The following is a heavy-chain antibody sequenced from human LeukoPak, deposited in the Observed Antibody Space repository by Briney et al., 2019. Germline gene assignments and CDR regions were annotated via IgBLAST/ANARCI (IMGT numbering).Heavy chain of an antibody. CDR2: IKQDGNEK. J-gene: IGHJ4*02. CDR1: GFTFSSYW. CDR3: AKDFLLPLN. V-gene: IGHV3-7*03. Sequence: GGSLRLSCAASGFTFSSYWMSWVRQAPGKGLEWVANIKQDGNEKYYVDSVKGRFTISRDNAKKSLYLQMNSLRAEDTAIYYCAKDFLLPLNWGQGTLVTISS.